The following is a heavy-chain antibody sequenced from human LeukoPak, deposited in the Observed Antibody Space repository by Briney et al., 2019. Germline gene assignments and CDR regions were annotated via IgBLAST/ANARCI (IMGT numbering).Heavy chain of an antibody. V-gene: IGHV4-39*07. CDR1: GGSISSSSYY. D-gene: IGHD6-19*01. Sequence: SETLPLTCTVSGGSISSSSYYWGWIRQPPGKGLEWIGSIYYSGSTYYNPSLKSRVTISVDTSKNQFSLKLSSVTAADTAVYYCARVPRGGSGWYGLNYWGQGTLVTVSS. CDR3: ARVPRGGSGWYGLNY. CDR2: IYYSGST. J-gene: IGHJ4*02.